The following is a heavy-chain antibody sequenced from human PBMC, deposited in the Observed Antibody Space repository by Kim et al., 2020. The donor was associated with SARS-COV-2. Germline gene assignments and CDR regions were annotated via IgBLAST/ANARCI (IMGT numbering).Heavy chain of an antibody. J-gene: IGHJ4*02. CDR3: ARVLHGSSWTAFDY. V-gene: IGHV1-18*01. CDR2: ISG. Sequence: ASVKVSCKASGYSFTSYGLSWVRQAPGQGLEWMGWISGHAKKFEGRVTMTTDTSTTTAYMELRSLRSDDTAIYYCARVLHGSSWTAFDYWGQGTLVTVSS. D-gene: IGHD6-13*01. CDR1: GYSFTSYG.